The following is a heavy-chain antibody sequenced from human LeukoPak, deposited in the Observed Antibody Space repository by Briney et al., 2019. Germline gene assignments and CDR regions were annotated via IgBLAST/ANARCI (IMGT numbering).Heavy chain of an antibody. D-gene: IGHD6-13*01. CDR2: INPSGGST. Sequence: ASVKVSCKASGYTFTSYGISWVRQAPGQGLEWMGIINPSGGSTSYAQKFQGRVTMTRDTSTSTVYMELSSLRSEDTAVYYCARAHPLIAAAGGYWGQGTLVTVSS. CDR1: GYTFTSYG. V-gene: IGHV1-46*01. J-gene: IGHJ4*02. CDR3: ARAHPLIAAAGGY.